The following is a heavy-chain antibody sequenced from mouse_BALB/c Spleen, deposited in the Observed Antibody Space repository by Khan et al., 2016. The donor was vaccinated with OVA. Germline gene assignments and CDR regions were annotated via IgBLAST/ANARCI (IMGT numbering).Heavy chain of an antibody. CDR1: GYSFTSYY. CDR3: ARHGFVAWFTY. J-gene: IGHJ3*01. V-gene: IGHV1S135*01. Sequence: IQLVQSGPELMKPGASVKISCKASGYSFTSYYIHWMMQSHGKSLEWIGYIDPFSGGTTYNQKFKGQATLTVDKSSSTAYILLSNLTSEDSAVYYCARHGFVAWFTYWGQGTLVTVSA. CDR2: IDPFSGGT. D-gene: IGHD2-2*01.